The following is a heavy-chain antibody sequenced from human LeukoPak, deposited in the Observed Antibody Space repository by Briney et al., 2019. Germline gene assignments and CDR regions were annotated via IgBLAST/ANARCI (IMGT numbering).Heavy chain of an antibody. V-gene: IGHV4-39*07. CDR3: ARSDWNDVPNLSSRFDY. CDR1: GGSISSSSYY. CDR2: IYYSGST. J-gene: IGHJ4*02. D-gene: IGHD1-1*01. Sequence: SETLSLTCTVSGGSISSSSYYWGWIRQPPGKGLEWIGSIYYSGSTYYNPSLKSRVTISVDTSKNQFSLKLSSVTAADTAVYYCARSDWNDVPNLSSRFDYWGQGTLVTVSS.